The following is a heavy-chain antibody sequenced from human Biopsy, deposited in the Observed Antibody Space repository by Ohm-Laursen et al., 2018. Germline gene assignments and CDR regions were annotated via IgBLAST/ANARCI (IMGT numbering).Heavy chain of an antibody. J-gene: IGHJ6*02. D-gene: IGHD1-1*01. CDR3: AKDVRVKVQLDGMDV. Sequence: SLRLSCAAFGFTFDDYAMHWVRQAPGKGLEWVSGISWHSGSRGYADSVKGRFTISRDNAKKLLYLQMNSLRAEDTALYYCAKDVRVKVQLDGMDVWGQGTTVTVSS. CDR1: GFTFDDYA. V-gene: IGHV3-9*01. CDR2: ISWHSGSR.